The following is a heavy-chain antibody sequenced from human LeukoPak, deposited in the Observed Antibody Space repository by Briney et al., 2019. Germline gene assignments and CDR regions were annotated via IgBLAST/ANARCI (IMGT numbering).Heavy chain of an antibody. D-gene: IGHD3-10*01. CDR3: ARGGMVPGDDYFDY. Sequence: PSETLSLTCAVYGGSFSGYYWSWIRHPPGKGLEWIGEINHSGSTNYNPSLKSRVTISVDTSKNQFSLKVSSVTAADTAVYYCARGGMVPGDDYFDYWGQGTLVTVSS. CDR2: INHSGST. J-gene: IGHJ4*02. CDR1: GGSFSGYY. V-gene: IGHV4-34*01.